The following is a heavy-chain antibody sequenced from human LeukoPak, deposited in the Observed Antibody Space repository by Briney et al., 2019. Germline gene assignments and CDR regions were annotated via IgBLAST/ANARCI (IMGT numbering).Heavy chain of an antibody. J-gene: IGHJ4*02. Sequence: SETLSLTCAVYSGSFSGFYWNWIRQPPGKRLEWIGEVNHSGSTNYNPSLKSRVTISVDTSKNLFSLKLSSVTAADTAVYYCARGVEGLELQVVGRDYFDYWGQGTLVTVSS. CDR3: ARGVEGLELQVVGRDYFDY. CDR2: VNHSGST. V-gene: IGHV4-34*01. CDR1: SGSFSGFY. D-gene: IGHD1-7*01.